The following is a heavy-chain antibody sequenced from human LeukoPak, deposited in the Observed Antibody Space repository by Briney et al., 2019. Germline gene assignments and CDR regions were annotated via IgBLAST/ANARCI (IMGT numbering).Heavy chain of an antibody. CDR3: ARAHTKTHDFWSGYGAFGWFDP. CDR2: INAGNGNT. V-gene: IGHV1-3*01. CDR1: GYTFTSYA. J-gene: IGHJ5*02. D-gene: IGHD3-3*01. Sequence: ASVKVSCKASGYTFTSYAMHWVRQAPGQRLEWMGWINAGNGNTKYSQKFQGRVTITRDTSASTAYMELSSLRSEDTAVYYCARAHTKTHDFWSGYGAFGWFDPWGQGTLVTVSS.